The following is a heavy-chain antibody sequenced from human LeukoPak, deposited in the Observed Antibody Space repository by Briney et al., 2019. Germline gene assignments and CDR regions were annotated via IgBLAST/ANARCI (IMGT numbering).Heavy chain of an antibody. J-gene: IGHJ5*02. CDR2: INTNTGNP. V-gene: IGHV7-4-1*02. CDR3: ARDGCSSTSCYIGGYWFDP. Sequence: ASVKVSCKASGYTFTSYAMNWLRQAPGQGLEWMGWINTNTGNPTYAQGFTGRFVFSLDTSVSTAYLQISSLKAEDTAVYYCARDGCSSTSCYIGGYWFDPWGQGTLVTVSS. CDR1: GYTFTSYA. D-gene: IGHD2-2*02.